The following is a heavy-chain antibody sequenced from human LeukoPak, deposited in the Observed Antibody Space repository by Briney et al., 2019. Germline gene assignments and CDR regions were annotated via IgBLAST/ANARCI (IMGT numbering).Heavy chain of an antibody. Sequence: ASVKDSCKASGYTFTRYYMHWVRQAPRQGLEWMGIINPSGGSTSYAQKFQGRVTMTRDTSTSTVYMELSSLRSEGTAVYYCARYSSSRSVDYWGQGTLVTVSS. V-gene: IGHV1-46*01. D-gene: IGHD6-13*01. J-gene: IGHJ4*02. CDR3: ARYSSSRSVDY. CDR1: GYTFTRYY. CDR2: INPSGGST.